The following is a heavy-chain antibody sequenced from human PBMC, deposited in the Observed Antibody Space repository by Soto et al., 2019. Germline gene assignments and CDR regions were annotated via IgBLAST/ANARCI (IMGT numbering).Heavy chain of an antibody. CDR3: ARSRDGYSFYFYYGMDG. J-gene: IGHJ6*02. D-gene: IGHD4-4*01. Sequence: LRLSCAASGFTFTSYGMHWVRQAPGKGLEWMALILYDGSAEYYADSVKGRFTISRDNSKNTLYLQMNSLRAEDTAVYYCARSRDGYSFYFYYGMDGWGQGTTVTVSS. CDR2: ILYDGSAE. CDR1: GFTFTSYG. V-gene: IGHV3-30*03.